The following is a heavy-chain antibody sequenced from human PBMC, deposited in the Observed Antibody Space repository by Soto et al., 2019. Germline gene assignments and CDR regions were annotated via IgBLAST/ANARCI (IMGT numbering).Heavy chain of an antibody. CDR2: IVVGSGNT. J-gene: IGHJ4*03. Sequence: GASVKLSCTASGFTYTSSAVQWVRQARRQRLEWIGWIVVGSGNTNYAQKFQERVTITRDMSTSTAYMELSSLRSEDTAVYYCAAVRFQLRPTIYYFDYWGQGTKVTVSS. D-gene: IGHD1-1*01. V-gene: IGHV1-58*01. CDR3: AAVRFQLRPTIYYFDY. CDR1: GFTYTSSA.